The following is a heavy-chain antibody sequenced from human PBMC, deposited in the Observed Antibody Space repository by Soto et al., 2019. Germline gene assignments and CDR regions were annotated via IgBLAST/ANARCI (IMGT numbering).Heavy chain of an antibody. J-gene: IGHJ4*02. CDR2: ISSSSSYI. CDR3: ARDKYYYDSSGPDY. V-gene: IGHV3-21*01. CDR1: GFTFSSYS. D-gene: IGHD3-22*01. Sequence: GWSLRLSCAASGFTFSSYSMNWVRQAPGKGLEWVSSISSSSSYIYYADSVKGRFTISRDNAKNSLYLQMNSLRAEDTAVYYCARDKYYYDSSGPDYWGQGTLVTVSS.